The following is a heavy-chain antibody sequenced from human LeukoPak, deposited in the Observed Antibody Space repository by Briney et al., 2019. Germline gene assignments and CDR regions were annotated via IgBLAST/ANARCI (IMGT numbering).Heavy chain of an antibody. J-gene: IGHJ6*02. V-gene: IGHV3-23*01. CDR2: ISXXGGST. D-gene: IGHD3-10*01. CDR3: ARXLXXRXRGHDYYYGMDV. CDR1: XXAXXSHT. Sequence: PGGSLRXSCGASXXAXXSHTXXXXXXAXXXGLEWVSSISXXGGSTFYADSXXGXFTISRDNSKHTLYLQMNSLTDADTAVYYCARXLXXRXRGHDYYYGMDVXXQGTTVTVSS.